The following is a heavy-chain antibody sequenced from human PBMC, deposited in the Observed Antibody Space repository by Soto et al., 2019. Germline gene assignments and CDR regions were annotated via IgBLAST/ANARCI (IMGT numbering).Heavy chain of an antibody. V-gene: IGHV5-51*01. Sequence: GESLKISCKGSGYNFANYWIGWVRQMPGKGLEWMGIIYPGNSDTRYSPSFQGQVTISADTSISTAYLEWSNLKASDTAIYYCARHVYYDVLKKNYWGQGTLVTVSS. CDR3: ARHVYYDVLKKNY. D-gene: IGHD3-9*01. CDR2: IYPGNSDT. J-gene: IGHJ4*02. CDR1: GYNFANYW.